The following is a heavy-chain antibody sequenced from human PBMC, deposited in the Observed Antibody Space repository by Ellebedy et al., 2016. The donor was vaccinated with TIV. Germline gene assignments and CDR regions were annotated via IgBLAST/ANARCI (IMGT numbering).Heavy chain of an antibody. J-gene: IGHJ4*02. V-gene: IGHV4-39*01. CDR1: GGSISSNNDY. D-gene: IGHD6-19*01. CDR2: LYYGGGT. CDR3: ARGQWLVRGGLDS. Sequence: SETLSLTXTVSGGSISSNNDYWAWIRQSPGKGLEWIGNLYYGGGTYYNPSLKSRATISVDTSKTQVSLRLTSVTAADTALYFCARGQWLVRGGLDSWGQGTLVTVSS.